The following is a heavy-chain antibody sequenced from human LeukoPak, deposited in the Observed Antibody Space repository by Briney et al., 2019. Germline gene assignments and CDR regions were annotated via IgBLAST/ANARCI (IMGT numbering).Heavy chain of an antibody. CDR2: IYYSGST. CDR1: GGSISSYY. D-gene: IGHD5-18*01. Sequence: SETLSLTCTVSGGSISSYYWSWIRQPPGKGLEWIGYIYYSGSTNYNPSLKSRVTISVDTSKNQFSLKLSSVTAADTAVYYCARTNYGYLNYWGQGTLVTVSS. V-gene: IGHV4-59*12. J-gene: IGHJ4*02. CDR3: ARTNYGYLNY.